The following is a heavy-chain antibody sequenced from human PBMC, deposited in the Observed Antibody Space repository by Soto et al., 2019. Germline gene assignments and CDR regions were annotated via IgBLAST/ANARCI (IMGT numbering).Heavy chain of an antibody. Sequence: GGSLRLSCAASGFTFSSYAMSWVRQAPGKGLEWVSAISGSGGSTYYADSVKGRFTISRDNSKNTLYLQMNSLRAEDTAVYYCAKDRGDYGDYAEYFQHWGQGTLVTVSS. D-gene: IGHD4-17*01. V-gene: IGHV3-23*01. CDR2: ISGSGGST. CDR1: GFTFSSYA. CDR3: AKDRGDYGDYAEYFQH. J-gene: IGHJ1*01.